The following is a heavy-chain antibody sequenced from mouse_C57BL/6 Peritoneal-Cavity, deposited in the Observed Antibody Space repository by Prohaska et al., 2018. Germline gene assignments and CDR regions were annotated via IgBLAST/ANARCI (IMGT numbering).Heavy chain of an antibody. CDR3: KRYGNYWYFEV. Sequence: EVQLLETGGGLVQPGGSRGLSCEGSGFTFSGFWMSWVRQTPGTTLEWIGAINSDGSAINYAPSIKDRFTIFRDNDKSTLYLQMSNVRSEDTATYFCKRYGNYWYFEVWGTGTTVTVSP. V-gene: IGHV11-2*01. J-gene: IGHJ1*03. D-gene: IGHD2-1*01. CDR2: INSDGSAI. CDR1: GFTFSGFW.